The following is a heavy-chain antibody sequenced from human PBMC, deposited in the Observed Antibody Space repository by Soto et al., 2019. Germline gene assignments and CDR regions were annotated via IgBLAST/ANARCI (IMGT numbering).Heavy chain of an antibody. J-gene: IGHJ4*01. Sequence: QVQLVPSGAEVKKPGASVKVSCKASGYTFSDHDINWVRQASGQGPEWLGWMNPNSGDKGYAQNFQGRVTMTRDTSKRTAYMELSSLRTEDTAVYYCARVGGIWNDDYFDYWGHGTLVTVSS. V-gene: IGHV1-8*01. D-gene: IGHD1-1*01. CDR3: ARVGGIWNDDYFDY. CDR2: MNPNSGDK. CDR1: GYTFSDHD.